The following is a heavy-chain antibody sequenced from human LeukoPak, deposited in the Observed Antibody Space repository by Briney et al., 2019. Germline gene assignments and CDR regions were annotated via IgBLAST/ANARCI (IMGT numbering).Heavy chain of an antibody. J-gene: IGHJ4*02. CDR3: TRGAAAGTPYYFDY. Sequence: SETLSLTCAVYGGSFNGYYWTWIRQSPGKGLEWIREINDSGGTNYNPSLKSRVTISVDTSKNQFSLKLSPVTAADTAVYYCTRGAAAGTPYYFDYWGQGTLVTVSS. CDR1: GGSFNGYY. CDR2: INDSGGT. D-gene: IGHD6-13*01. V-gene: IGHV4-34*01.